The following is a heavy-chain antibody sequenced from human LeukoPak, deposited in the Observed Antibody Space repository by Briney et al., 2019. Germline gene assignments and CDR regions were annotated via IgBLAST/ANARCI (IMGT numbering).Heavy chain of an antibody. D-gene: IGHD3-10*01. V-gene: IGHV3-48*03. Sequence: GGSLRLSCAASGFTFSSYEMNWVRQAPGKGLEWVSYISSSGSTIYYADSVKGRFTISRDNSKNTLYLQMNSLRAEDTAVYYCAKAHQKGLSSGPITMVRGVRFDYWGQGTLVTVSS. CDR1: GFTFSSYE. CDR3: AKAHQKGLSSGPITMVRGVRFDY. J-gene: IGHJ4*02. CDR2: ISSSGSTI.